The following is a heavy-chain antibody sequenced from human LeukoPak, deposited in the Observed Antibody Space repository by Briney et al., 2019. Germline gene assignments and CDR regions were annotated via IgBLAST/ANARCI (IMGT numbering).Heavy chain of an antibody. CDR2: MNPNSGNT. D-gene: IGHD3-10*01. V-gene: IGHV1-8*01. Sequence: ASVTVSRKASRYTFTRHDIDWLRQATGQELEYMGWMNPNSGNTGYAQKFQGRVTMTRNTSINTAYMELSSLRSEDTAVYYCARGLVRGRFGMDVWGQGTTVTVSS. CDR1: RYTFTRHD. CDR3: ARGLVRGRFGMDV. J-gene: IGHJ6*02.